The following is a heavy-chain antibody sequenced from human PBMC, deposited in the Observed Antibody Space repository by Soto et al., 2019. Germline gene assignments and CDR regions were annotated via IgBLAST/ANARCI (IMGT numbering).Heavy chain of an antibody. CDR2: ISKSGTTK. CDR1: GFMFSGYE. CDR3: VRGGGGGLFDP. Sequence: SLRLSCVASGFMFSGYEMNWVRQAPGKGLEWVAYISKSGTTKYYADSVKGRFTISRDTAKNTIYLQMNSLRVDDTAVYYCVRGGGGGLFDPWGQGTMVTVSS. D-gene: IGHD2-15*01. V-gene: IGHV3-48*03. J-gene: IGHJ5*02.